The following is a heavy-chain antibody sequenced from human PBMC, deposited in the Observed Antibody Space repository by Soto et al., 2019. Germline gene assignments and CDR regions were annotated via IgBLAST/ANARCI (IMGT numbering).Heavy chain of an antibody. J-gene: IGHJ6*02. V-gene: IGHV1-18*01. CDR2: ISAYNGNT. D-gene: IGHD3-10*01. CDR3: ARVAITLVRGVSFYYYYGMDV. Sequence: QVQLVQSGAEVKKPGASVKVSCKASGYTFTSYGISWVRQAPGQGLEWMGWISAYNGNTNYAQKLQGRVTMTTDTSTSTAYMELRSLRSDDTAVYYWARVAITLVRGVSFYYYYGMDVWGQGTTVTVSS. CDR1: GYTFTSYG.